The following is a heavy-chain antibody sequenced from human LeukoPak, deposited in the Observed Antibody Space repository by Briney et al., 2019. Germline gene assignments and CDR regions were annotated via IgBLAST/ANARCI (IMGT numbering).Heavy chain of an antibody. J-gene: IGHJ4*02. V-gene: IGHV3-53*01. CDR2: IYSGGST. CDR3: ARFGPYTYFDY. CDR1: GFTFTNYA. D-gene: IGHD1-14*01. Sequence: PGGSLRLSCAASGFTFTNYAMTWVRQAPGKGLEWVSVIYSGGSTYYADSVKGRFTISRDNSKNTLYLQMNSLRAEDTAVYYCARFGPYTYFDYWGQGTLVTVSS.